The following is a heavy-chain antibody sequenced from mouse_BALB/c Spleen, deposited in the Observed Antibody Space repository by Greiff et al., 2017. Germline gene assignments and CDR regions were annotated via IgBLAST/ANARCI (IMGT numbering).Heavy chain of an antibody. J-gene: IGHJ2*01. D-gene: IGHD1-1*01. V-gene: IGHV14-3*02. CDR1: GFNIKDTY. CDR2: IDPANGNT. CDR3: ARSYGSSWGYFDY. Sequence: DVQLQESGAELVKPGASVKLSCTASGFNIKDTYMHWVKQRPEQGLEWIGRIDPANGNTKYDPKFQGKATITADTSSNTAYLQLSSLTSEDTAVYYCARSYGSSWGYFDYWGQGTTLTVSS.